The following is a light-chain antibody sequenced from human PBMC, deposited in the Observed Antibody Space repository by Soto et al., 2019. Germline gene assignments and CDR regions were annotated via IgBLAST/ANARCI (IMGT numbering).Light chain of an antibody. V-gene: IGLV2-14*01. CDR2: DFS. CDR1: SSDVGGYSY. CDR3: ASYTTSSTYV. Sequence: QSALTQPASVSGSPGQSIAISCTGTSSDVGGYSYVSWYQQQPGKAPKLVISDFSNRPSGVSDRFSGSKSGNTASLSFSGLQTKDEADYYCASYTTSSTYVFGTGTK. J-gene: IGLJ1*01.